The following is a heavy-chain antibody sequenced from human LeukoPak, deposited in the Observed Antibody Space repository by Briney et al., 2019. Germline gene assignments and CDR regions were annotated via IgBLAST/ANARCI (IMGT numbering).Heavy chain of an antibody. J-gene: IGHJ4*02. CDR3: ARDVVTTVVTPEGGGY. CDR1: GYTFTGYY. V-gene: IGHV1-2*02. D-gene: IGHD4-23*01. CDR2: INPNSGGT. Sequence: ASVKVSCKASGYTFTGYYMHWVRQAPGQGLEWMGWINPNSGGTNYAQKFQGRVTMTRDTSISTAYMELSRLRSDDTAVYYCARDVVTTVVTPEGGGYWGQGTLVTVSS.